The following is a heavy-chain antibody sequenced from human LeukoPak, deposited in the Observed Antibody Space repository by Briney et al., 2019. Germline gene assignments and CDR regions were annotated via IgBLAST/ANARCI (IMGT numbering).Heavy chain of an antibody. D-gene: IGHD4-17*01. CDR1: GASVSSDNFY. J-gene: IGHJ4*02. CDR3: ATHTGDSRFDS. Sequence: SETLSLTCTVSGASVSSDNFYWTWIRQPPGKGLEWVGYIYYSGSTKYNPSHKNRVAMSVDTSRNQFSLKLSSVIAADTAVYYCATHTGDSRFDSWGQGTLVTVSS. CDR2: IYYSGST. V-gene: IGHV4-61*01.